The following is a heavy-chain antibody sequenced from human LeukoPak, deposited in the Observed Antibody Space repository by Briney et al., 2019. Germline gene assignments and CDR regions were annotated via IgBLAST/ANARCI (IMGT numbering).Heavy chain of an antibody. D-gene: IGHD4-17*01. CDR2: ISSYNGNT. J-gene: IGHJ5*02. CDR3: ARDGDYGDYGDRDNENVSWFDP. CDR1: VYTFTSYG. V-gene: IGHV1-18*01. Sequence: ASVKVSCKSSVYTFTSYGISWVRQAPGQGLDWMGWISSYNGNTNYAQKLHGRITMTTDTSTSTAYMELRSLRSDDTAVYDCARDGDYGDYGDRDNENVSWFDPWGQGTLVTVSS.